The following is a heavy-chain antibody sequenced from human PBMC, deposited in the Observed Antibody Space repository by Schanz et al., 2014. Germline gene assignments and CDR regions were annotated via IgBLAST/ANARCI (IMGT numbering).Heavy chain of an antibody. CDR2: MYINSGST. CDR1: GFTVNTNY. CDR3: ARDGGRDGYNLAFDV. D-gene: IGHD5-12*01. V-gene: IGHV3-53*01. Sequence: EVQLVESGGGLLQPGGSLSLSCAVSGFTVNTNYMSWVRPAPGKGLEWISSMYINSGSTQYADSVKGRFIISRDSSKNTIFLQMNSLRAEDTAVYFCARDGGRDGYNLAFDVWGQGTLVTVSS. J-gene: IGHJ3*01.